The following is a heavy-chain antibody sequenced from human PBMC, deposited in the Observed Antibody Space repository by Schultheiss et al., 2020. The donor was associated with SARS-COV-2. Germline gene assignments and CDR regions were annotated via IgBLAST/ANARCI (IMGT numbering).Heavy chain of an antibody. CDR2: INHSGST. Sequence: LRLSCAVYGGSFSGYYWSWIRQPPGKGLEWIGEINHSGSTNYNPSLKSRVTISVDTSKNQFSLKLSSVTAADTAVYYCARGGRIAAAGYYYYGMDVWGQGTTVTVSS. J-gene: IGHJ6*02. CDR3: ARGGRIAAAGYYYYGMDV. CDR1: GGSFSGYY. V-gene: IGHV4-34*01. D-gene: IGHD6-13*01.